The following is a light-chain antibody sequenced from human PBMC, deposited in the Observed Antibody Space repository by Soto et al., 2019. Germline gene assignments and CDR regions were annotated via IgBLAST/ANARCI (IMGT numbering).Light chain of an antibody. V-gene: IGKV1-27*01. CDR1: QGISNY. CDR3: QKYNSAPRT. CDR2: AAS. J-gene: IGKJ1*01. Sequence: DIQMTQSPSSLSASVGDRVTITCRASQGISNYLAWYQQKPGKVPKLLIYAASTLQSGVSSRFSGSGSGTDFTLTISSLQPEDAATYYCQKYNSAPRTFGQGTKVEIK.